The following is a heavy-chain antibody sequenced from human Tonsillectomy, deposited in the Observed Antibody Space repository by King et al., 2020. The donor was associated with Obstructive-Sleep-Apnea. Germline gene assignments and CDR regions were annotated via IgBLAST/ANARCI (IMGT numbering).Heavy chain of an antibody. CDR2: ISYDGSNK. D-gene: IGHD7-27*01. CDR1: GFTFSSYA. V-gene: IGHV3-30*04. Sequence: QVQLVESGGGVVQPGRSLRLSCAASGFTFSSYAMHWVRQAPGKGLEWVAVISYDGSNKYYADSVKGRFTISRDNSKNTLYLQMNSLRAEDTAVYYCARGWGCSPLDWYFDLWGRGTLVTVSS. CDR3: ARGWGCSPLDWYFDL. J-gene: IGHJ2*01.